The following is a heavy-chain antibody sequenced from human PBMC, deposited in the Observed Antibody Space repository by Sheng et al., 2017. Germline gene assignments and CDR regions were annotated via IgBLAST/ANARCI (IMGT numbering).Heavy chain of an antibody. CDR2: ISSSGSTI. Sequence: QVQLVESGGGLVKPGGSLRLSCAASGFTFSDYYMSWIRQAPGKGLEWVSYISSSGSTIYYADSVKGRFTISRDNAKNSLYLQMNSLRAEDTAVYYCARDSGSYGPYLLGRGLDAFDIWGQGTMVTVSS. V-gene: IGHV3-11*04. J-gene: IGHJ3*02. D-gene: IGHD1-26*01. CDR1: GFTFSDYY. CDR3: ARDSGSYGPYLLGRGLDAFDI.